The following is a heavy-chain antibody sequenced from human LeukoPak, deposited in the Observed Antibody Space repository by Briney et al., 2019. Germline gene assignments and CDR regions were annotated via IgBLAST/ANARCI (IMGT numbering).Heavy chain of an antibody. CDR3: ARTTVTTGYFQH. CDR1: GYTFTSYG. J-gene: IGHJ1*01. D-gene: IGHD4-17*01. CDR2: ISAYNGNT. Sequence: ASVKVSCKASGYTFTSYGISWVRQAPGQGLEWMGWISAYNGNTNYAQKLQGRVTMTTDTSTSTAYMELRSLRSGDTAVYYCARTTVTTGYFQHWGQGTLVTVSS. V-gene: IGHV1-18*01.